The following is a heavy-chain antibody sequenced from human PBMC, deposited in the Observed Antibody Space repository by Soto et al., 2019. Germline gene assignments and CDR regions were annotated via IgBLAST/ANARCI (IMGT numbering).Heavy chain of an antibody. CDR3: AEPPYSCSSYYYYGMDV. CDR2: ISGSGGTT. D-gene: IGHD6-6*01. CDR1: GFTFSSYA. Sequence: EVQLLESGGGLVQPGGSLRLSCAASGFTFSSYAMTWVRQAPGKGLEWVSAISGSGGTTYHADSVKGRFTISRDNSKNTLYLQMNSLRDEDADVYYCAEPPYSCSSYYYYGMDVWGQGTTVTVSS. J-gene: IGHJ6*02. V-gene: IGHV3-23*01.